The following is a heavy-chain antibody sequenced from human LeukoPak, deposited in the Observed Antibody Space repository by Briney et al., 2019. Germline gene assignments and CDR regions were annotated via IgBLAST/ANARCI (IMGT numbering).Heavy chain of an antibody. CDR1: GGSISSYY. Sequence: PSETPSLTCTVSGGSISSYYWSWIRQPPGKGLEWIGYIYYSGSTNYNPSLKSRVTISVDTSKNQFSLKLSSVTAADTAVYYCARSLMGWFDPWGQGTLVTVSS. CDR2: IYYSGST. V-gene: IGHV4-59*01. J-gene: IGHJ5*02. CDR3: ARSLMGWFDP. D-gene: IGHD2-8*01.